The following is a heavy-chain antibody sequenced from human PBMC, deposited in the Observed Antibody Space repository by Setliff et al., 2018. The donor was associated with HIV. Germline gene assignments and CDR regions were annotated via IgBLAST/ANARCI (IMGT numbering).Heavy chain of an antibody. V-gene: IGHV3-48*01. Sequence: PGGSLRLSCAASGFTFSSYSMNWVRQAPGKGLEWVSYISSSSSIYYADSVKGRFTISRDNAKNSLSLQMNSLRAEDTAVYYCARSVRGSFDYWGWGTLVTVSS. D-gene: IGHD2-2*01. CDR2: ISSSSSI. J-gene: IGHJ4*02. CDR1: GFTFSSYS. CDR3: ARSVRGSFDY.